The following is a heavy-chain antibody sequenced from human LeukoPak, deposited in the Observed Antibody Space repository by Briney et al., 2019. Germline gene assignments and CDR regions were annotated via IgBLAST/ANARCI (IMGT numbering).Heavy chain of an antibody. Sequence: ASVKVSCKASGYTFTGYYMHWVRQAPGQGLEWMGWINPNSGGTNYAQKFQGRVTMTRDTSISTAYMELSRLRSDDTAVYYCXXXXXXLXXXYYYYGMDVWGQGTTVTVSS. CDR1: GYTFTGYY. CDR2: INPNSGGT. V-gene: IGHV1-2*02. CDR3: XXXXXXLXXXYYYYGMDV. J-gene: IGHJ6*02.